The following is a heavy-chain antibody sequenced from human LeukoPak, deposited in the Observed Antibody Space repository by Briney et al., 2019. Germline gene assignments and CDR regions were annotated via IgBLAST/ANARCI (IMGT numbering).Heavy chain of an antibody. CDR2: IIPIFGTA. CDR1: GGTFSSYA. D-gene: IGHD2-15*01. CDR3: ARAGGAVVVVAATYFDY. Sequence: ASVKLSCKASGGTFSSYAISWVRQAPGQGLEWMGGIIPIFGTANYAQKFQGRVTITADESTNTAYMELSSLRSEDTAVYYCARAGGAVVVVAATYFDYWGQGTLVTVSS. J-gene: IGHJ4*02. V-gene: IGHV1-69*13.